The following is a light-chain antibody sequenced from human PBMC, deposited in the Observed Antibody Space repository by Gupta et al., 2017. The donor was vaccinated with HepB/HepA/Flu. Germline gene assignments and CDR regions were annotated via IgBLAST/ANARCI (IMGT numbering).Light chain of an antibody. CDR1: QSIGDF. CDR3: QQRSSWLT. CDR2: GAS. Sequence: EIVLTQSPATLSLSPGERATLSCRASQSIGDFLAWYQHKPGQAPRLLIHGASNRVTGTPARFSGSGSGTDFTLTISSLEPEDFAFYYCQQRSSWLTFGGGTKVEMK. J-gene: IGKJ4*01. V-gene: IGKV3-11*01.